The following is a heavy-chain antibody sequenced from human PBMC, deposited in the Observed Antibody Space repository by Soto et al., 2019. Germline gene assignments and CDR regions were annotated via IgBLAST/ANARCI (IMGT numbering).Heavy chain of an antibody. CDR1: GFNFSIYT. Sequence: EVRLSASGGGLVQPGESLRLSCAASGFNFSIYTMIWVRQAPGNGLEWVSGISATTGNTYYTHSVNGRFTISRDNFENALVLQMNNLRAEDAAIYYWAIDIDGGYWGQGTLVTVSS. V-gene: IGHV3-23*01. CDR2: ISATTGNT. CDR3: AIDIDGGY. D-gene: IGHD2-15*01. J-gene: IGHJ4*02.